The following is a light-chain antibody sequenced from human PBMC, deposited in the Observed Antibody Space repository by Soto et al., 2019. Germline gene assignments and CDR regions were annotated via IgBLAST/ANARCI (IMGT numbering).Light chain of an antibody. CDR3: QQYNNWPPIT. CDR1: QSISGN. J-gene: IGKJ5*01. CDR2: HAI. Sequence: EVVMTQSPVTLSVSPGERATLSCRASQSISGNLAWYQQKPGQAPRLLIYHAIARATGIPTRFSGSGSGTEFTLTISSLQSEDFAVYYCQQYNNWPPITFGQGTRLEIK. V-gene: IGKV3-15*01.